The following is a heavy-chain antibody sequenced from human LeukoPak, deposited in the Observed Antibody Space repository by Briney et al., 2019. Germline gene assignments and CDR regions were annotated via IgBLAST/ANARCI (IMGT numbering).Heavy chain of an antibody. D-gene: IGHD3-22*01. CDR2: FSYSGRT. V-gene: IGHV4-39*07. Sequence: SSETLSLTCTVSDVSITSSSYWWGWIRQPPGKGLEWIGSFSYSGRTYYNPSLKSRVTISVDTSKNQFSLKLSSVTAADTAVYYCAGGHDSSALYFDYWGQGTLVTVSS. J-gene: IGHJ4*02. CDR1: DVSITSSSYW. CDR3: AGGHDSSALYFDY.